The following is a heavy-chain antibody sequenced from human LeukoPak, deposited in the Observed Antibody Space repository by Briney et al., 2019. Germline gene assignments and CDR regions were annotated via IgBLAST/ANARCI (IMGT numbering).Heavy chain of an antibody. CDR1: GFSFSSYA. D-gene: IGHD2-2*01. Sequence: GGSLRLSCAASGFSFSSYAMSWVRQAPGKGLEWVSAISGSGGSTYYADSVKGRFTISRDNSKNTLYLQMNSLRAEDTAVYYCAKDLGYCSSTSCYDWFDPWGQGTLVTVSS. CDR2: ISGSGGST. J-gene: IGHJ5*02. V-gene: IGHV3-23*01. CDR3: AKDLGYCSSTSCYDWFDP.